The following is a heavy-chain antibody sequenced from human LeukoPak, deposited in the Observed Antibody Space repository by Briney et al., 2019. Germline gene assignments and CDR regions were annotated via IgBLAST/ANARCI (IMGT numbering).Heavy chain of an antibody. CDR3: ARSLMDEAAA. CDR1: GDSISSDY. D-gene: IGHD6-13*01. V-gene: IGHV4-4*07. Sequence: PSETLSLTCTVSGDSISSDYWNWIRQPAGKGLERIGRIYSSGSTNYNPSLKSRITMSVDTSKNQFSLKLSSVTAADTAVYYCARSLMDEAAAWGQGTLVTVSS. CDR2: IYSSGST. J-gene: IGHJ4*02.